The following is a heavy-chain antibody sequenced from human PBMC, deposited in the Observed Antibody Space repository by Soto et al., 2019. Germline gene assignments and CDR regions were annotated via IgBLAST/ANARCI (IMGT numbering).Heavy chain of an antibody. V-gene: IGHV3-30*18. CDR1: GFSFRNYG. J-gene: IGHJ6*02. CDR2: ISFDGSKK. D-gene: IGHD6-6*01. Sequence: QVQLVESGGGVVQPGRSLRVSCAASGFSFRNYGMHWVRQAPGKGLEWVAVISFDGSKKYYVYSVKGRFTISRDNSKNTVYLQMNSLRPEDTAVYYCAKAVVGQLAPPDYYGMDVWGQGTTVTVSS. CDR3: AKAVVGQLAPPDYYGMDV.